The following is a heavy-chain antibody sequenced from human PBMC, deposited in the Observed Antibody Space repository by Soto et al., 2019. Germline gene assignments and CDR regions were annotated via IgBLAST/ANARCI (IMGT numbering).Heavy chain of an antibody. V-gene: IGHV3-33*01. Sequence: QVQLVESGGGVVQPGRSLRLSCAASGFTFNNYGMHWVRQAPGKGLEWVAVIWNDGSNHYYANSVKGRFTISRDNSKNTLFLQRSSLRAEDSAVYYCARRQISPPTRGAAAARGGMDVWGQGTTVTVSS. CDR2: IWNDGSNH. CDR1: GFTFNNYG. J-gene: IGHJ6*02. CDR3: ARRQISPPTRGAAAARGGMDV. D-gene: IGHD6-13*01.